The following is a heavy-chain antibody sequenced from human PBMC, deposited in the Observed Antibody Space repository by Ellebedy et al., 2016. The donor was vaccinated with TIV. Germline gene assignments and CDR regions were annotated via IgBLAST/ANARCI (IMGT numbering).Heavy chain of an antibody. Sequence: GESLKISXAASGFTFSSYSMNWVRQAPGKGLEWVSSISSSSSYIYYADSVKGRFTISRDNAKNSLYLQMNSLRAEDTAVYYCARDWGYYYGSGSYWNYWGQGTLVTVSS. D-gene: IGHD3-10*01. V-gene: IGHV3-21*01. CDR1: GFTFSSYS. CDR2: ISSSSSYI. J-gene: IGHJ4*02. CDR3: ARDWGYYYGSGSYWNY.